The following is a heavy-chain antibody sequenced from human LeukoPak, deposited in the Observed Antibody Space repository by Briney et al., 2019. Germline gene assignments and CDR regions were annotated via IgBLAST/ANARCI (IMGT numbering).Heavy chain of an antibody. V-gene: IGHV3-23*01. J-gene: IGHJ4*02. Sequence: GGSLRLSCAASGFTFSSYAMSWVRQAPGKGLEWVSAISSGGGSTYYADSVKGRFSISRDNSESTLYLQMNSLRAEDTAVYYCAKVPNSSGWYWGQGTLVTVSS. CDR3: AKVPNSSGWY. CDR1: GFTFSSYA. D-gene: IGHD6-19*01. CDR2: ISSGGGST.